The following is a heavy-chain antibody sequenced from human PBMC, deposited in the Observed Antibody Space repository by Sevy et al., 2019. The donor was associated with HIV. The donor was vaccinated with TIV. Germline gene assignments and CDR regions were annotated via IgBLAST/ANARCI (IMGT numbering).Heavy chain of an antibody. CDR2: ISGPGGTT. CDR3: AKGDEPATDYGDYVPNAFDI. V-gene: IGHV3-23*01. J-gene: IGHJ3*02. CDR1: GFTFSSYA. D-gene: IGHD4-17*01. Sequence: GGSLGLSCAASGFTFSSYAMSWVRQAPGKGLEWVSSISGPGGTTYYADSVKGRFTVSRDNSKNTLYLQMNSLRGDDSALYYCAKGDEPATDYGDYVPNAFDIWGQGTMVTVSS.